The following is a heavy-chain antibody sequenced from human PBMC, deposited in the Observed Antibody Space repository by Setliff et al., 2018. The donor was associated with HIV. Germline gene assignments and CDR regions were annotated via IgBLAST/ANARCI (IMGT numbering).Heavy chain of an antibody. CDR2: IYYSGST. CDR1: GGSISSGGYY. V-gene: IGHV4-31*03. Sequence: PSETLSLTCTVSGGSISSGGYYWSWIRQHPGKGLEWIGYIYYSGSTDYNPSLKSRVTISVDPSKNQFSLKMNSVTAADTAVYYYARASYSYDSTGYLYWGQGTLVTVSS. J-gene: IGHJ4*02. CDR3: ARASYSYDSTGYLY. D-gene: IGHD3-22*01.